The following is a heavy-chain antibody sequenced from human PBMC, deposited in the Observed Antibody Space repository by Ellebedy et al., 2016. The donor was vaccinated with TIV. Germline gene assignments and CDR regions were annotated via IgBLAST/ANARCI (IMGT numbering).Heavy chain of an antibody. J-gene: IGHJ6*02. CDR1: GYTFTSYG. Sequence: AASVKVSCKASGYTFTSYGISWVRQAPGQGLEWMGWISGYNGNTNYGKKHQGRVTLTTDTSTSTAYMELRSLRTDDTAVYYCARDHVPPSWSSSWADFYYYGMDVWGQGTTVTVSS. V-gene: IGHV1-18*04. CDR3: ARDHVPPSWSSSWADFYYYGMDV. CDR2: ISGYNGNT. D-gene: IGHD6-13*01.